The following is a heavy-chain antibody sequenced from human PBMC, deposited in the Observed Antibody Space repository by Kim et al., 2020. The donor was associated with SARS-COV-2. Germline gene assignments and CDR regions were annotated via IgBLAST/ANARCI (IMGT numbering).Heavy chain of an antibody. CDR2: I. Sequence: IYYADAVEGRFTISRDNAKNSLYLEMNSLRDEETAVYYCVRDQRGDPFQHWGQGTLVTVSS. V-gene: IGHV3-48*02. CDR3: VRDQRGDPFQH. J-gene: IGHJ1*01. D-gene: IGHD3-10*01.